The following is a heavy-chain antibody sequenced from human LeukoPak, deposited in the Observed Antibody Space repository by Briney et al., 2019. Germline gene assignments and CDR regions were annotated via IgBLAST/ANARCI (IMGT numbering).Heavy chain of an antibody. V-gene: IGHV3-66*01. CDR3: ARDNIYYYGSGSYYHYGMDV. J-gene: IGHJ6*02. CDR1: GFTVSSNY. CDR2: IYSGGST. Sequence: GGSLRLSCAASGFTVSSNYTSWVRQAPGKGLEWVSVIYSGGSTYYADSVKGRFTISRDNSKNTLYLQMNSLRAEDTAVYYCARDNIYYYGSGSYYHYGMDVWGQGTTVTVSS. D-gene: IGHD3-10*01.